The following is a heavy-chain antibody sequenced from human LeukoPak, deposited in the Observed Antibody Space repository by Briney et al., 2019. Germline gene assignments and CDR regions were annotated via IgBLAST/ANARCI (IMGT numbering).Heavy chain of an antibody. CDR2: IYYSRST. CDR1: GRSISSGGYY. J-gene: IGHJ5*02. Sequence: PSQTLSLTCTVSGRSISSGGYYCSWIRQHPGKGLEWIGYIYYSRSTHYNPSLKSRVTISLDTSKNQFSLRLSSVTAADTAVYYCARVYYYGSGISTNWFDPWGQGTLVTVSS. V-gene: IGHV4-31*03. D-gene: IGHD3-10*01. CDR3: ARVYYYGSGISTNWFDP.